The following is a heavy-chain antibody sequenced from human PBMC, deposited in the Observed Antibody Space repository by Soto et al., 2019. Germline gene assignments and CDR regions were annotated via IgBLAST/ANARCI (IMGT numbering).Heavy chain of an antibody. D-gene: IGHD6-13*01. CDR1: GFTFSSYD. V-gene: IGHV3-13*01. CDR3: ARDNGRIAAAGTGRFGFDY. J-gene: IGHJ4*02. CDR2: IGTAGDT. Sequence: LRLSCAASGFTFSSYDMHWVRQATGKGLEWVSAIGTAGDTYYPGSVKGRFTISRENAKNSLYLQMNSLRAEDTAVYYCARDNGRIAAAGTGRFGFDYWGQGTLVTVSS.